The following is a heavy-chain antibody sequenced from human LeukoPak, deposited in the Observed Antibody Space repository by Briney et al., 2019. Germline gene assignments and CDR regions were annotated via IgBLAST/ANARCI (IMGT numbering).Heavy chain of an antibody. J-gene: IGHJ6*03. CDR3: ARDPSYDSSGYYYYYMDV. CDR2: IYTSGST. CDR1: GGSISSYY. V-gene: IGHV4-4*07. D-gene: IGHD3-22*01. Sequence: SETLSLTCTVSGGSISSYYWSWIRQPAGKGLEWIGRIYTSGSTNYNPSLKSRVTMSVDTSKNQFSLKLSSVTAADTAVYYCARDPSYDSSGYYYYYMDVWGKGTTVTVSS.